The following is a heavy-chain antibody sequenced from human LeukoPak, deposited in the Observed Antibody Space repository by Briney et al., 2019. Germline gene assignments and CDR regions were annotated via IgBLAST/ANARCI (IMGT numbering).Heavy chain of an antibody. D-gene: IGHD4-23*01. J-gene: IGHJ4*02. CDR1: GGTFSSYA. CDR2: IIPIFGTA. CDR3: AREEATAVVTLDY. Sequence: GASVKVSCKASGGTFSSYAISWVRQAPGQGLEWMGGIIPIFGTANYAQKFQGRVTITADESTSTAYMELSSLRSEDTAMYYCAREEATAVVTLDYWGQGTLVTVSS. V-gene: IGHV1-69*13.